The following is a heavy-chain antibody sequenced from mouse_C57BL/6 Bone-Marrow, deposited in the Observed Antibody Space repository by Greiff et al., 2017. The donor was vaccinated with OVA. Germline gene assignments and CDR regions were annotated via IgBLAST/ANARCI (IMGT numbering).Heavy chain of an antibody. CDR2: IRNKANGYTT. Sequence: EVLLVESGGGLVQPGGSLSLSCAASGFTFTDYYMSWVRQPPGKALEWLGFIRNKANGYTTEYSASVKGRLTISRDNSQSILYLQMNALRAEDSATYYCARPNYYGSSYWYFDVWGTGTTVTVSS. CDR1: GFTFTDYY. V-gene: IGHV7-3*01. D-gene: IGHD1-1*01. CDR3: ARPNYYGSSYWYFDV. J-gene: IGHJ1*03.